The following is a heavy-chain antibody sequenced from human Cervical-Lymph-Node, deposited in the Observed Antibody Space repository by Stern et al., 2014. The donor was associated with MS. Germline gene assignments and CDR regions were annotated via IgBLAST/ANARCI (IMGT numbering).Heavy chain of an antibody. Sequence: QVQLQQWGAGLLKPSETLSLTCAVYGGSFSGYYWSWIRQPPGKGLEWIGEINHSGSPNYNPSLKSRVTISVDTSKNQFSLKLSSVTAADTAVYYCARGYIMGTDYYYYYGMDVWGQGTTVTVSS. D-gene: IGHD1-26*01. J-gene: IGHJ6*02. V-gene: IGHV4-34*01. CDR2: INHSGSP. CDR3: ARGYIMGTDYYYYYGMDV. CDR1: GGSFSGYY.